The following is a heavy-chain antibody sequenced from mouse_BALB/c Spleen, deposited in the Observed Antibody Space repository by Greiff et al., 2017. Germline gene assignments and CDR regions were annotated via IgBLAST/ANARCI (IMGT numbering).Heavy chain of an antibody. CDR1: GYSITSDYA. J-gene: IGHJ4*01. Sequence: EVKLEESGPGLVKPSQSLSLTCTVTGYSITSDYAWNWIRQFPGNKLEWMGYISYSGSTSYNPSLKSRISITRDTSKNQFFLQLNSVTTEDTATYYCARRGSTRGGYAMDYWGQGTSVTVSS. CDR3: ARRGSTRGGYAMDY. V-gene: IGHV3-2*02. CDR2: ISYSGST.